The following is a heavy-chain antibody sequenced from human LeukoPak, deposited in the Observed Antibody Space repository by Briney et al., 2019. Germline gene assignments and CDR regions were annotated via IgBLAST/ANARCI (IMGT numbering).Heavy chain of an antibody. V-gene: IGHV3-33*06. CDR1: GFTFSSYG. CDR2: IWYDGSNK. Sequence: GGSLRLSCAASGFTFSSYGMHWVRQAPGKGLEWVAVIWYDGSNKYYADSVKGRFTISRDNSKNTLYLQMNSLRAEDTAVYYCAKDLGHYYYYMDVWGKGTTVTVSS. J-gene: IGHJ6*03. D-gene: IGHD3-16*01. CDR3: AKDLGHYYYYMDV.